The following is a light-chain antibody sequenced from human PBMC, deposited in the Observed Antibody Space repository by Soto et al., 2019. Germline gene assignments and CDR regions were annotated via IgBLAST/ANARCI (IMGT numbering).Light chain of an antibody. CDR2: AAS. J-gene: IGKJ1*01. CDR3: LLDFSYFWA. V-gene: IGKV1-6*01. CDR1: QAIRTA. Sequence: AIQLTQSASSLSVSVGDRVTITCRASQAIRTALGWYQQKPGKAPKLLIYAASTLQGGVPPRFSGSGSGTDFNLTISSLQPEDFATYYCLLDFSYFWAFGQGTKVDIK.